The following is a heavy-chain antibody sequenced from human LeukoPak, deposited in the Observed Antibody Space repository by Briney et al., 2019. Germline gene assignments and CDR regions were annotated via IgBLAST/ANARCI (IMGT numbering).Heavy chain of an antibody. J-gene: IGHJ6*02. CDR1: GGTFSSYA. V-gene: IGHV1-69*01. CDR2: IIPIFGAA. D-gene: IGHD2-2*01. Sequence: SVKVSCKASGGTFSSYAISWVRQAPGQGLEWMGGIIPIFGAANYAQKFQGRVTITADESTSTAYMELSSLRSEDTAVYYCAGDSAAGYCSSTSCRDYYYYGMDVWGQGTTVTVSS. CDR3: AGDSAAGYCSSTSCRDYYYYGMDV.